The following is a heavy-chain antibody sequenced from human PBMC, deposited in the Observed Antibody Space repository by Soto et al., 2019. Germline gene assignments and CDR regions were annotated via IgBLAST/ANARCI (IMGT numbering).Heavy chain of an antibody. CDR1: GLTFGDSY. V-gene: IGHV3-11*06. D-gene: IGHD2-15*01. Sequence: LRLSCAGSGLTFGDSYMSWIRQAPGKGLEWLSYISPGSRYPAYADSVKGRFTISRDNAKRSLYLQMMSLTAEDTAIYYCVRGGGGGLFDPWGQGTMVTVSS. J-gene: IGHJ5*02. CDR2: ISPGSRYP. CDR3: VRGGGGGLFDP.